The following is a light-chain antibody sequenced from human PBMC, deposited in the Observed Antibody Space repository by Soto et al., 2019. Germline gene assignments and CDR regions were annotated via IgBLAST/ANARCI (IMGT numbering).Light chain of an antibody. CDR3: QQYGSSPWT. J-gene: IGKJ1*01. Sequence: EIVLTQSPGTLSLSPGERAALSCRASQSISASYLAWYQHKPGQAPRLLIYGASSRATGIPDRFSGSGSGTDFTLTINRLEPEDFAVYYCQQYGSSPWTFGQGTKVEIK. V-gene: IGKV3-20*01. CDR1: QSISASY. CDR2: GAS.